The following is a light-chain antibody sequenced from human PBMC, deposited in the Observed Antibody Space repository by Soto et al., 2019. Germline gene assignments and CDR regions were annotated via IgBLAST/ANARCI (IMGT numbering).Light chain of an antibody. J-gene: IGKJ2*01. CDR3: QQYASSPST. CDR2: GVS. V-gene: IGKV3-20*01. Sequence: ESVLTQSPGTLSLSPGERATLSCRASQSVYSSSLAWYQQKPGQAPRLLIYGVSIRATGIPDRFSGSGSGTDFTLTISRLETEDFAVYYCQQYASSPSTFGQGTKVEIK. CDR1: QSVYSSS.